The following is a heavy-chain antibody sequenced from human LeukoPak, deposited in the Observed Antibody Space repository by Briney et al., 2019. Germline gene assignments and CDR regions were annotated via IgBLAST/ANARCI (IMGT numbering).Heavy chain of an antibody. CDR1: GFIVSSNY. CDR2: IYSGGST. J-gene: IGHJ6*02. V-gene: IGHV3-66*01. CDR3: ARWIQLWSIPNGMDV. D-gene: IGHD5-18*01. Sequence: PGGSLRLSCVASGFIVSSNYMNWVRQAPGKGLEWVSVIYSGGSTYYADSVKGRFTISRDSSKNTVYLQMNTLRAEDTAVYYCARWIQLWSIPNGMDVWGQGTTATVSS.